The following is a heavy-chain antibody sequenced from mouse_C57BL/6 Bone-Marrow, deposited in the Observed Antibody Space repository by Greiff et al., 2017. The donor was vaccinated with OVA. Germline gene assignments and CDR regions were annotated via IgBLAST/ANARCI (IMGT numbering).Heavy chain of an antibody. Sequence: VQLQQSGPELVKPGASVKMSCKASGYTFTDYNMHWVKQSHGKSLEWIGYINPNNGGTSYNQKFKGKATLTVNKSSSTAYMELRSLPSEDSAVYYWARGGTSGAWFAYWGQGTLVTVSA. D-gene: IGHD3-3*01. V-gene: IGHV1-22*01. CDR3: ARGGTSGAWFAY. J-gene: IGHJ3*01. CDR2: INPNNGGT. CDR1: GYTFTDYN.